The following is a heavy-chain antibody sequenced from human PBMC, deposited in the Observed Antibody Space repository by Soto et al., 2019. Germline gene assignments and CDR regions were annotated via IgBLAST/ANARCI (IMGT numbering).Heavy chain of an antibody. CDR3: ASSKVGFWSGFGMDV. D-gene: IGHD3-3*01. Sequence: SETLSLTCTVSGGSISSSSYYWGWIRQPPGKGLEWIGSIYYSGSTIYNPSLKSRVTISVDTSKNQVSLKMRSVTAADTAVYFCASSKVGFWSGFGMDVWGQGTTVTVSS. V-gene: IGHV4-39*07. CDR1: GGSISSSSYY. CDR2: IYYSGST. J-gene: IGHJ6*02.